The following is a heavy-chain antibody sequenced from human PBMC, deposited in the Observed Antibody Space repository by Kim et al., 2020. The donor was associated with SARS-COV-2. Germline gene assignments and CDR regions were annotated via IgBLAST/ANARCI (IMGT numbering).Heavy chain of an antibody. CDR3: AKEGLRWSFDY. Sequence: IGYADSVKGRFTISRDNAKNSLYLQMNSLRAEDTALYYCAKEGLRWSFDYWGQGTLVTVSS. V-gene: IGHV3-9*01. CDR2: I. J-gene: IGHJ4*02. D-gene: IGHD4-17*01.